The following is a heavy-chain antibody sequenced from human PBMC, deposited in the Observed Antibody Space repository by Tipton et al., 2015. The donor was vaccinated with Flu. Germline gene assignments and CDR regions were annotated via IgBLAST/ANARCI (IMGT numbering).Heavy chain of an antibody. CDR2: ISYDGSNK. J-gene: IGHJ4*02. V-gene: IGHV3-30*03. D-gene: IGHD1-26*01. CDR1: GFTFSSCG. CDR3: ARVRRVGAYDIDY. Sequence: SLRLSCAASGFTFSSCGMHWVRQAPGKGLEWVTFISYDGSNKYYVDSVKGRFTVSRDNSKNTLFLQMKSLRAEDTAVYYCARVRRVGAYDIDYWGQGTLVTVSS.